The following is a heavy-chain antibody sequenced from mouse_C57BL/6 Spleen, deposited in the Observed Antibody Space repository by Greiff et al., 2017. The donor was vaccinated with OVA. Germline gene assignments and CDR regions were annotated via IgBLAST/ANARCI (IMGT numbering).Heavy chain of an antibody. CDR1: GYSFTGYY. Sequence: EVQLQQSGPELVKPGASVKISCKASGYSFTGYYMNWVKQSPEKSLEWIGEINPSTGGTTYNQKFKAKATLTVDKSSSTAYMQLKSLTSEDSAVYYCARSPNFFDYWGQGTTLTVSS. V-gene: IGHV1-42*01. CDR2: INPSTGGT. CDR3: ARSPNFFDY. J-gene: IGHJ2*01.